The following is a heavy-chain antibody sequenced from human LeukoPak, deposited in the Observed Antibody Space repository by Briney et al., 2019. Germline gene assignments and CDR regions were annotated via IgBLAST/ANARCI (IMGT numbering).Heavy chain of an antibody. V-gene: IGHV1-69*05. CDR1: GGTFSSYA. CDR3: AGKYSSSWYGLDY. CDR2: IIPIFGTA. Sequence: SVKVSCKASGGTFSSYAISWVRQAPGQGLEWMGRIIPIFGTANYAQKFQGRVTITTDESTSTAYMELSSLRSEHTAVYYCAGKYSSSWYGLDYWGQGTLVTVSS. J-gene: IGHJ4*02. D-gene: IGHD6-13*01.